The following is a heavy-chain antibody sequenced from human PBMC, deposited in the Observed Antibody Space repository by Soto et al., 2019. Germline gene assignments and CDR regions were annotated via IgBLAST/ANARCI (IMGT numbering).Heavy chain of an antibody. D-gene: IGHD4-17*01. CDR2: IYHSGST. CDR3: ARGMTTVTTLDY. V-gene: IGHV4-59*12. J-gene: IGHJ4*02. Sequence: SETLSLTCTVSGGSISSYYWGWIRQPPGKGLEWIGYIYHSGSTYYNPSLKSRVTISLDRSKKQFSLKLSSVTAAETAVYYCARGMTTVTTLDYWGQGTLVTVSS. CDR1: GGSISSYY.